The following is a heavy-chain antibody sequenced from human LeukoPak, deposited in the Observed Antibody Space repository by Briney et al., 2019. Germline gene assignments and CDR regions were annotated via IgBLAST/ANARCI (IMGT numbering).Heavy chain of an antibody. V-gene: IGHV3-23*01. CDR2: ISGSGGST. D-gene: IGHD3-22*01. Sequence: GGSLRLSCAASGFTFDDYAMHWVRQAPGKGLEWVSAISGSGGSTYYADSVKGRFTISRDNSKNTLYLQMNSLRAEDTAVYYCAKDGGYYYEVYFDYWGQGTLVTVSS. J-gene: IGHJ4*02. CDR1: GFTFDDYA. CDR3: AKDGGYYYEVYFDY.